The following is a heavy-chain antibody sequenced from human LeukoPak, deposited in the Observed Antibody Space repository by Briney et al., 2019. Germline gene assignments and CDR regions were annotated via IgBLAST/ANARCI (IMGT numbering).Heavy chain of an antibody. V-gene: IGHV3-30*03. Sequence: PGRSLRLACTASGFTFSNYGIHWVRQAPGKGLEWVAVVSYDGRTKYYADSVKGRFTISRDDSKNTLYLQMNSLKTEDTAVYYCTTYGRQWLVDAFDIWGQGTMVTVSS. J-gene: IGHJ3*02. CDR3: TTYGRQWLVDAFDI. CDR1: GFTFSNYG. CDR2: VSYDGRTK. D-gene: IGHD6-19*01.